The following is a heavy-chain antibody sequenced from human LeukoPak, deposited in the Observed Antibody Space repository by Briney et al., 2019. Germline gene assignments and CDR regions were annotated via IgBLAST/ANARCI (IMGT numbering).Heavy chain of an antibody. V-gene: IGHV1-24*01. D-gene: IGHD1-26*01. CDR2: FDPEDGET. Sequence: ASVKVSCKVSGYTLTELSMHWVRQAPGKGLEWMGGFDPEDGETIYAQKFQGRVTMTEDTSTDTAYMELSSLRSEDTAVYYCATSIVGATAFDWWGQGTLVTVSS. J-gene: IGHJ4*02. CDR3: ATSIVGATAFDW. CDR1: GYTLTELS.